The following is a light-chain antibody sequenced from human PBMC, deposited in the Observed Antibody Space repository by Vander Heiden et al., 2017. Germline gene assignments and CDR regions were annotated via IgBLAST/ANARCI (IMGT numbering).Light chain of an antibody. CDR1: QSITSD. CDR3: QQYTSWPFT. Sequence: DIVITPSPATLSASPGERATLSCRASQSITSDLAWYQQISGKAPRLLIYGASTRATGVAARFSGSGSGTEFTLTVSSLQSEDFAVYYCQQYTSWPFTFGQGTNLEIK. CDR2: GAS. V-gene: IGKV3-15*01. J-gene: IGKJ2*01.